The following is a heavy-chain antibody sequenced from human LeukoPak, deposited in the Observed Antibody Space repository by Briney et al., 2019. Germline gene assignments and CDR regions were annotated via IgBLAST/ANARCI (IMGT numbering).Heavy chain of an antibody. CDR3: AKDPQGSGYYTFDY. Sequence: PGGSLRLSCAASGFTFSDYAMTWVRQAPGKGLEWVSSTAPVHYADSVKGRFTISRDNSKNTLYLQMNSLRAEDTAVYYCAKDPQGSGYYTFDYWGQGTLVTVSS. CDR1: GFTFSDYA. CDR2: TAPV. V-gene: IGHV3-23*01. D-gene: IGHD3-3*01. J-gene: IGHJ4*02.